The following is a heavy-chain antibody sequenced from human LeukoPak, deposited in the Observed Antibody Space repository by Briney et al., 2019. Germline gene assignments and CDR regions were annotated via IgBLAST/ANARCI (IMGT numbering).Heavy chain of an antibody. J-gene: IGHJ3*02. Sequence: SETLSLTCAVPGGSISSTNWWSWVRQPPGKGLEWIGEIYHSGGTNYNPSLKSRVTISVDKSTNQFSLNLSSVTAADTAVYYCARGFLSTFDIWGQGTMVTVSS. CDR3: ARGFLSTFDI. V-gene: IGHV4-4*02. D-gene: IGHD3-16*02. CDR1: GGSISSTNW. CDR2: IYHSGGT.